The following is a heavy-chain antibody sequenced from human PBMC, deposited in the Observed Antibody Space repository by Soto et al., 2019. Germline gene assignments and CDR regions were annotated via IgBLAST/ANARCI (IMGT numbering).Heavy chain of an antibody. CDR1: GLTYSSPV. J-gene: IGHJ5*02. CDR3: ARGVVDTNVVFKWFDP. CDR2: IIPLFGIP. Sequence: SVKVSCNASGLTYSSPVTSCVRQAPGQGLEWMGGIIPLFGIPNYAQRFQGRLTITADKSTSTAYMEFSRLRSEDTAVYYCARGVVDTNVVFKWFDPWGQVSLVTVSS. V-gene: IGHV1-69*10. D-gene: IGHD2-15*01.